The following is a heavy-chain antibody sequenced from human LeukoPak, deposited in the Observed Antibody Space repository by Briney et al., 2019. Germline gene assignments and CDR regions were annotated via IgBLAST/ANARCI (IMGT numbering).Heavy chain of an antibody. CDR3: ARAAVDYNYYYMDV. V-gene: IGHV3-21*01. Sequence: GGSLRLSCAASGFTFSTYTMNWVRQAPGKGLEWISSITSSSNYIFYADSLKGRFTISRDNAKNSLYLQMNSLRAEDTAVYFCARAAVDYNYYYMDVWGKGTTVTVSS. CDR1: GFTFSTYT. CDR2: ITSSSNYI. J-gene: IGHJ6*03.